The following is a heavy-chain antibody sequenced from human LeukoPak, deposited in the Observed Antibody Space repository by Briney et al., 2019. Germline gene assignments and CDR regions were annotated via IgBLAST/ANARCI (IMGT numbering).Heavy chain of an antibody. Sequence: GRSLRLSCAASGFTFNHAWMSWVRQGPGKGLEWVGRIKTETDGGTTDYAAHVKDRLAISRDDSKNMLYLQMNSLKAEDTAVYYCTTTSRLYFDNWGQGTLVTVSS. V-gene: IGHV3-15*01. CDR1: GFTFNHAW. CDR2: IKTETDGGTT. CDR3: TTTSRLYFDN. J-gene: IGHJ4*02.